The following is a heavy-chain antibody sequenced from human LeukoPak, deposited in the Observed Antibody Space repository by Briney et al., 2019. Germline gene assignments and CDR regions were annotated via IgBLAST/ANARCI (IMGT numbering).Heavy chain of an antibody. CDR3: ARSPYTYGSLFYLDH. Sequence: ASVKVSCKTSGYTFTHWYIHWERQAPGQGLEWMGIINPSGGSTTYAQQFQGRVTLTRDTSTSTVYMELSSLRSEDTAVYYCARSPYTYGSLFYLDHWGQGTLVTVSS. CDR1: GYTFTHWY. V-gene: IGHV1-46*01. J-gene: IGHJ4*02. D-gene: IGHD5-18*01. CDR2: INPSGGST.